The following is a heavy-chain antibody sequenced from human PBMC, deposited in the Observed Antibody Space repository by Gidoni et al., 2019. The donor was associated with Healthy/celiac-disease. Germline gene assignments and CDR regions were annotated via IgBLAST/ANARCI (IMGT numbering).Heavy chain of an antibody. CDR3: ARASNLYAFDI. V-gene: IGHV3-7*03. Sequence: EVQLVESGGGLVQPGGSLRLSCAASGFTFSSYWVSWVRQAPGKGLEWVANIKQDGSEKYYVDSVKGRFTISGDNAKNSLYLQMNSLRAEDTAVYYCARASNLYAFDIWGQGTMVTVSS. J-gene: IGHJ3*02. CDR2: IKQDGSEK. CDR1: GFTFSSYW.